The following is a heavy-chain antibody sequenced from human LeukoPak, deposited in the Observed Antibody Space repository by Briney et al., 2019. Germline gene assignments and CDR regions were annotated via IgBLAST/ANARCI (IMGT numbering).Heavy chain of an antibody. CDR3: ARVADSSRWYGGGSDY. V-gene: IGHV1-2*02. D-gene: IGHD6-13*01. J-gene: IGHJ4*02. CDR1: GYTFTGYY. CDR2: INPNSGGT. Sequence: ASVKVSCKASGYTFTGYYMHWVRQAPGQGLEWMGWINPNSGGTNYAQKFQGRVTMTRDTSISTAYMELSRLRSDDTAVYYRARVADSSRWYGGGSDYWGQGTLVTVSS.